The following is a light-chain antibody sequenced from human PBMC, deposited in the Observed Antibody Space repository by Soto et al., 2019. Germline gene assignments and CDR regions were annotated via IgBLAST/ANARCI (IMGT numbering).Light chain of an antibody. J-gene: IGKJ2*01. Sequence: DIQMTQSPSTLSASVGDRVTITCRASQSIHTWLAWYQQKPGTVPKLVIYEASTLESGVPSRFSGSRSGTEYTLTVSSLQPDDFATCYCQQYNKSFRDTFGQGTKVDI. CDR3: QQYNKSFRDT. CDR1: QSIHTW. CDR2: EAS. V-gene: IGKV1-5*03.